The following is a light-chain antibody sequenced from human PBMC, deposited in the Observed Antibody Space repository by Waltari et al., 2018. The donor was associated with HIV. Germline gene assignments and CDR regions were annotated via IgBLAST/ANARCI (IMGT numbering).Light chain of an antibody. Sequence: ASVSGSPGQSITMSCTGTSSDLGTYNFVSWYQHHPGKAPKLLIYEVSSRPSGVSNRFSASISGLQADDEADYYCSSYTRDSRFVFGTGTTVTVL. J-gene: IGLJ1*01. V-gene: IGLV2-14*01. CDR1: SSDLGTYNF. CDR3: SSYTRDSRFV. CDR2: EVS.